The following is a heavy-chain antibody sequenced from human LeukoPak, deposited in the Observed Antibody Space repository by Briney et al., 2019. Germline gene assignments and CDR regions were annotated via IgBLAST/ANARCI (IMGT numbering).Heavy chain of an antibody. CDR1: GFTFSGSA. D-gene: IGHD5-24*01. V-gene: IGHV3-73*01. CDR3: TREGGGDGYNSD. J-gene: IGHJ4*02. CDR2: IRSKANNYAT. Sequence: GGSLRLSCAASGFTFSGSAIHWVRQASGKGLEWVGRIRSKANNYATAFAASVKGRFTISRDDSKNTAYLQMNSLKTEDTAVYYCTREGGGDGYNSDWGQGTLVTVSS.